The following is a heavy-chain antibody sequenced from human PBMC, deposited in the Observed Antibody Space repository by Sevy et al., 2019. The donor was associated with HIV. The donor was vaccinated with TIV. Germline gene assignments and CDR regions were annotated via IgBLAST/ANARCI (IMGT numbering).Heavy chain of an antibody. J-gene: IGHJ4*02. CDR2: FDPEDGET. CDR1: GYTLIEFS. CDR3: ATGLPGEYVDCSSCYSDYFAY. Sequence: ASVKVSCKVSGYTLIEFSMHWVRQAPGKELEWMGGFDPEDGETIYAQRFQGRVTMTEDTSTDTVYMELSSLRSEDTAVYYCATGLPGEYVDCSSCYSDYFAYWGQGTLVTVSS. D-gene: IGHD2-15*01. V-gene: IGHV1-24*01.